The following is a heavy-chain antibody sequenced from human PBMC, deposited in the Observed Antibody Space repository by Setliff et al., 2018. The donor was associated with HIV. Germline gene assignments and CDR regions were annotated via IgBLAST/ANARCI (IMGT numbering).Heavy chain of an antibody. CDR2: INHGIST. Sequence: SETLSLTCAVYGGSLSGYYWSWIRQPPGKGLEWIGEINHGISTNYNPSLKSRVTMSLDTSKSQFSLKLASVTAADTAVYYCARGPPRLRPIPLRYFQHWGQGTLVTVSS. CDR3: ARGPPRLRPIPLRYFQH. D-gene: IGHD2-15*01. V-gene: IGHV4-34*01. J-gene: IGHJ1*01. CDR1: GGSLSGYY.